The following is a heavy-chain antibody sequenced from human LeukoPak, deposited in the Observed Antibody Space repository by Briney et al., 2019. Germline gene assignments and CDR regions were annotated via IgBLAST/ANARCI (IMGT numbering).Heavy chain of an antibody. CDR2: IYYSGST. CDR1: GGSISSSSYY. V-gene: IGHV4-39*01. Sequence: SETLSLTCTVSGGSISSSSYYWGWIRQPPGKGLEWVGSIYYSGSTYYNPSLKSRVTISVDTSKNRFSLKLSSVTAADTAVYYCARRRFSGTFDYWGQGTLVTVSS. CDR3: ARRRFSGTFDY. D-gene: IGHD1-26*01. J-gene: IGHJ4*02.